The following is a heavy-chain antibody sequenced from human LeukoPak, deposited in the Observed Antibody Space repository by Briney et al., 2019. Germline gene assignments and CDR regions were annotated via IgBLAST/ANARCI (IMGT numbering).Heavy chain of an antibody. CDR3: ASEFQRGFDI. J-gene: IGHJ3*02. CDR2: VNTNTGGT. V-gene: IGHV1-2*02. CDR1: RYVFTGHC. Sequence: GASVKVSCTASRYVFTGHCMHWVRQAPGQGLEWVGWVNTNTGGTNYAQKFQGRVTMTRDTSIRTTYMDLSSLGSDDTALYYCASEFQRGFDIWGQGTMVNVSP.